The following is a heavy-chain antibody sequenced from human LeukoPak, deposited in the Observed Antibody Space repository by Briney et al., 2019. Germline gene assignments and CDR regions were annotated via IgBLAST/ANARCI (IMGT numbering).Heavy chain of an antibody. CDR1: GFTVGNNY. J-gene: IGHJ4*02. D-gene: IGHD2-21*01. Sequence: GGSLRLSCAASGFTVGNNYMNWVRQAPGKGLEWVSLIFSHGETSYADSVKGRFTISRDNSKNTLYLQMNGLRVEDTAVYYCAPAPPPVSINTYSWGQRPPPTVPS. V-gene: IGHV3-66*01. CDR3: APAPPPVSINTYS. CDR2: IFSHGET.